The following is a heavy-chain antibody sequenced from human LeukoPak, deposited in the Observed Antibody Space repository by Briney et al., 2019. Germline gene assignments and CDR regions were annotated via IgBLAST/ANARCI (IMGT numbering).Heavy chain of an antibody. D-gene: IGHD3-10*01. CDR2: IYYSGST. CDR3: ARDPTYYGSGSYYRDFDY. CDR1: GGSISSSSYY. V-gene: IGHV4-39*02. J-gene: IGHJ4*02. Sequence: SETLSLTCTVSGGSISSSSYYWGWIRQPPGKGLEWIGSIYYSGSTYYNPSLKSRVTISVDTSKNQFSLKLSSVTAADTAVYYCARDPTYYGSGSYYRDFDYWGQGTLVTVSS.